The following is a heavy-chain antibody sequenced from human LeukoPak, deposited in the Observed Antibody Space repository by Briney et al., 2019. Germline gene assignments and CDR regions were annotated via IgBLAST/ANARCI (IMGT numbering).Heavy chain of an antibody. CDR1: RFTFSRYG. CDR2: ISYDGSNK. Sequence: GRSLRLSCAASRFTFSRYGMHWVRQAPGKGLEWVAAISYDGSNKYYGDSVKGRFTISRDNSKNTLYLQMNSLRAEDTALYYCAKELKWGEYYGMDVWGQGTTVTVSS. J-gene: IGHJ6*02. CDR3: AKELKWGEYYGMDV. D-gene: IGHD3-16*01. V-gene: IGHV3-30*18.